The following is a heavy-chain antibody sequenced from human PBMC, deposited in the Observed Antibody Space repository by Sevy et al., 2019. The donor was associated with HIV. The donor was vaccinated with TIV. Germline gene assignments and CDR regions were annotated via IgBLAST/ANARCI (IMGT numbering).Heavy chain of an antibody. J-gene: IGHJ4*02. Sequence: SETLSLSCAVSGYAISSAFYWAWIRQSPGKGLEWIASISQTEHTYYNPSLLSRVTMSVDTSKNQFSLRLTSVTAADMARYYCARALLRGAYYFDFWGQGTLVTVSS. CDR1: GYAISSAFY. CDR3: ARALLRGAYYFDF. CDR2: ISQTEHT. V-gene: IGHV4-38-2*01. D-gene: IGHD2-21*01.